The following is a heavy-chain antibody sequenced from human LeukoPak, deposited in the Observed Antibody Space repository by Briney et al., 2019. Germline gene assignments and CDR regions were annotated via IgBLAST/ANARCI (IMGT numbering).Heavy chain of an antibody. CDR2: IYYSGST. Sequence: SETLSLTCTVSGGSISSYYWSWIRQPPGKGLEWIGYIYYSGSTNYNPSLKSRVTISVDTSKNQFSLKLSSVTAADTAVYYCAKAYDSSGYYYSIWGQGTLVTVSS. J-gene: IGHJ4*02. V-gene: IGHV4-59*01. CDR1: GGSISSYY. CDR3: AKAYDSSGYYYSI. D-gene: IGHD3-22*01.